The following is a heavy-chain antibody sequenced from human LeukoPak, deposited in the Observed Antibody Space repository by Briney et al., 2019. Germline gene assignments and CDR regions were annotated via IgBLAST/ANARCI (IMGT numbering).Heavy chain of an antibody. Sequence: PGRSLRLSCAASGFTFSSYGMHWVRQAPGKGLEWVAVIWYDGSNKYYADSVKGRFTISRDNSKNTLYLQMNSLRAEDTAVYYCAGDRITMVRGVVPHYYYYGMDVWGQGTTVTVSS. D-gene: IGHD3-10*01. V-gene: IGHV3-33*01. CDR3: AGDRITMVRGVVPHYYYYGMDV. CDR1: GFTFSSYG. J-gene: IGHJ6*02. CDR2: IWYDGSNK.